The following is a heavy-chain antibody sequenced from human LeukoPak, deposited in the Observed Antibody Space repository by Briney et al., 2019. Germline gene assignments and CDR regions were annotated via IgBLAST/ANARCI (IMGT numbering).Heavy chain of an antibody. J-gene: IGHJ4*02. V-gene: IGHV1-18*04. Sequence: ASVRVFCKPSGYIFTSNSITWVRQASGQQLEWMGWISTFNGYTKYAQNLQGRITMTRDTSTRTVYLEMRNLRSDDTAVYFCARGEFYYDLWGQGTLVTVSS. D-gene: IGHD3-16*01. CDR1: GYIFTSNS. CDR2: ISTFNGYT. CDR3: ARGEFYYDL.